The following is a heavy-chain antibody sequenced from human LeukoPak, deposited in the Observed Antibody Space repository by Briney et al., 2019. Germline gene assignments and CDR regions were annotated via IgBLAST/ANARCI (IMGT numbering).Heavy chain of an antibody. CDR1: GFSFSSYW. D-gene: IGHD1-26*01. J-gene: IGHJ4*02. CDR2: TKQDGSEK. Sequence: GGSLRLSCAASGFSFSSYWMSWVRQAPGKGREGVGTTKQDGSEKYYVDSVKGRFTISRDNAKNSLYLQMNSLRAEDTAVYYCANWDRGSYSFDYWGQGTLVIVSS. CDR3: ANWDRGSYSFDY. V-gene: IGHV3-7*01.